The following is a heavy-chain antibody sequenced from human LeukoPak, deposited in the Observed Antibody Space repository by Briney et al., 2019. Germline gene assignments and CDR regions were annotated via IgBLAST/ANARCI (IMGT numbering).Heavy chain of an antibody. J-gene: IGHJ6*04. CDR3: AELGITMIGGV. V-gene: IGHV3-48*03. D-gene: IGHD3-10*02. Sequence: GGSLRLSCTASGFTFSSYEMNWVRQAPGKGLEGVSYISSSGSTIYYADSVKGRFTISRDNAKNSLYLQMNSLRAEDTAVYYCAELGITMIGGVWGKGTTVTISS. CDR2: ISSSGSTI. CDR1: GFTFSSYE.